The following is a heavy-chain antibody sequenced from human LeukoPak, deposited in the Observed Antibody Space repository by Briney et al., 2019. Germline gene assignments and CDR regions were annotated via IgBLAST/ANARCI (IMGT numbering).Heavy chain of an antibody. V-gene: IGHV3-30*18. CDR3: AKVLSGLRYFDWLSDAFDI. D-gene: IGHD3-9*01. CDR1: GFTFSSYG. Sequence: GGSLRLSCAASGFTFSSYGVHWVRQAPGKGLEWVAVISYEGSNKYYADSVKGRFTISRDNSKNTLYLQMNSLRAEDTAVYYCAKVLSGLRYFDWLSDAFDIWGQGTMVTVSS. J-gene: IGHJ3*02. CDR2: ISYEGSNK.